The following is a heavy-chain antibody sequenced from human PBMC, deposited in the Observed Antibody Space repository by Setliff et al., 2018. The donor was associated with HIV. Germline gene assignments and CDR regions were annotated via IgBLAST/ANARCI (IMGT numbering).Heavy chain of an antibody. D-gene: IGHD3-3*01. CDR1: GDSISSGGYY. Sequence: TLSLTCPVSGDSISSGGYYWSWIRQFPGKGLEWIGYIYYSGSTYYNPSLQSRLTMSVDTSKNQFSLRLRSVTAADTAVYYCARIFQPSSSPFAFWGRGILVTVSS. J-gene: IGHJ4*02. V-gene: IGHV4-31*03. CDR3: ARIFQPSSSPFAF. CDR2: IYYSGST.